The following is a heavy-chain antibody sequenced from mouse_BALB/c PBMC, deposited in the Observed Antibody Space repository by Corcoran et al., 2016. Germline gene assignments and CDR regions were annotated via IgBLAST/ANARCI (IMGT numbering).Heavy chain of an antibody. D-gene: IGHD1-1*01. CDR1: GYSFTGYY. Sequence: EVQLQQSGPELVKPGASVKISCKASGYSFTGYYMHWVKQSHVKSLKWIGRINPYNGATSYNQNFKDKASLTVDKSSSTAYMELHSLTSEDSAVYYCARYYGSSYDYWGQGTTLTVSS. CDR2: INPYNGAT. J-gene: IGHJ2*01. V-gene: IGHV1-26*01. CDR3: ARYYGSSYDY.